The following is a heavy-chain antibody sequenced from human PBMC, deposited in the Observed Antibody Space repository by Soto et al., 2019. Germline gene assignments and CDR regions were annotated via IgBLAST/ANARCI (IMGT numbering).Heavy chain of an antibody. V-gene: IGHV3-7*01. Sequence: PGGSLRLSCTSSGFTLSSYWMSWVRQAPGKGLGWVASIKQDGSDKKYVDPVKGRFTISRDNAKNSLYLEMNSLRAEDTAVYYCARVWNDGRIDYWGQGTLVTVSS. J-gene: IGHJ4*02. D-gene: IGHD1-1*01. CDR1: GFTLSSYW. CDR3: ARVWNDGRIDY. CDR2: IKQDGSDK.